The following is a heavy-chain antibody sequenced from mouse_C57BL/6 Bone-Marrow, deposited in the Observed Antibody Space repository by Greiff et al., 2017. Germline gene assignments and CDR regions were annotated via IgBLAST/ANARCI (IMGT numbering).Heavy chain of an antibody. CDR3: ARQDDGYLNYFDY. J-gene: IGHJ2*01. CDR2: IDPSDSYT. CDR1: GYTFTSYW. Sequence: QVQLQQPGAELVRPGTSVKLSCKASGYTFTSYWMLWVKQRPGQGLEWIGVIDPSDSYTNYNQKFKGKATLTVDTSSSTAYMQLSSLTSEDSAVYDCARQDDGYLNYFDYWGQGTTLTVSS. D-gene: IGHD2-3*01. V-gene: IGHV1-59*01.